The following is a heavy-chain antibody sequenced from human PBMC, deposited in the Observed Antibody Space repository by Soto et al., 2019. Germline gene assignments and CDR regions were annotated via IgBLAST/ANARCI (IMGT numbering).Heavy chain of an antibody. J-gene: IGHJ6*02. CDR1: GGSMNNYY. CDR3: AREDKTVSCPGGTCSPPRGIDV. Sequence: SETLSLTCTVSGGSMNNYYWSWIRQPPGKGLEWIGYIYSSGSTNYSPSLSSRVTMSLGTSKSQFSLRLDSVSAADTAVYCCAREDKTVSCPGGTCSPPRGIDVWGQGTTVTVSS. CDR2: IYSSGST. D-gene: IGHD2-8*02. V-gene: IGHV4-59*01.